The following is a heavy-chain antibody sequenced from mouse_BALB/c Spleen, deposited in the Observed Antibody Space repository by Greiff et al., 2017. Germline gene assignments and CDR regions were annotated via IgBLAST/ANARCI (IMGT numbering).Heavy chain of an antibody. J-gene: IGHJ2*01. Sequence: EVMLVESGPELVKPGASVKISCKASGYSFTGYFMNWVMQSHGKSLEWIGRINPYNGDTFYNQKFKGKATLTVDKSSSTAHMELRSLASEDSAVYYCARRGGYYYFDYWGQGTTLTVSS. CDR3: ARRGGYYYFDY. CDR1: GYSFTGYF. CDR2: INPYNGDT. D-gene: IGHD2-3*01. V-gene: IGHV1-20*02.